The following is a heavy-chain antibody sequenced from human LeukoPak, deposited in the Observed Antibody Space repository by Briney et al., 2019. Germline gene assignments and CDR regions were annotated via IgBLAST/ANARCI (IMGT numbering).Heavy chain of an antibody. CDR2: ISSSSSYI. Sequence: PGGSLRLSCAASGFTFSSYSMNWFRQAPGKGLEWVSSISSSSSYIYYADSVKGRFTISRDNAKNSLYLQMNSLRAEDTAVYYCARADIVATFYYYGMDVWGQGTTVTVSS. J-gene: IGHJ6*02. V-gene: IGHV3-21*01. CDR3: ARADIVATFYYYGMDV. CDR1: GFTFSSYS. D-gene: IGHD5-12*01.